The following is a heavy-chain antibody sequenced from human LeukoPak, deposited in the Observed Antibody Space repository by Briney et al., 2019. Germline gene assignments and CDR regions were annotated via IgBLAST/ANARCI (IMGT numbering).Heavy chain of an antibody. CDR2: IYPGDSNT. J-gene: IGHJ4*02. CDR1: GYRFISYW. CDR3: ARRGYCSGNSCYHYDS. V-gene: IGHV5-51*01. D-gene: IGHD2-15*01. Sequence: GESLKISCKSSGYRFISYWIGWVRQTPGKGPEWMGTIYPGDSNTRYSPSFQGQVTISVDKSIDTAYLQWSSLKASDSAIYYCARRGYCSGNSCYHYDSWGQGTLVTVSS.